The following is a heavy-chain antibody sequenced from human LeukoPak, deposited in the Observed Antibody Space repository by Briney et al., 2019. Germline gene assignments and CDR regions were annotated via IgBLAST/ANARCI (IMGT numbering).Heavy chain of an antibody. V-gene: IGHV4-39*07. CDR2: IYYSGST. Sequence: SETLSLTCTVSGGSISSSSYYWGWIRQPPGKGLEWIGSIYYSGSTYYNPSLKSRVTISVDTSKNQFSLKLSSVTAADTAVYYCARELIQPCYMDVWGKGTTVTVSS. J-gene: IGHJ6*03. CDR3: ARELIQPCYMDV. CDR1: GGSISSSSYY. D-gene: IGHD2-21*01.